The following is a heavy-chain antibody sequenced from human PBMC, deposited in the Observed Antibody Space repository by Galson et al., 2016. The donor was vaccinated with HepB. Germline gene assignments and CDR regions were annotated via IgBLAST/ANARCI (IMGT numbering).Heavy chain of an antibody. V-gene: IGHV3-53*01. CDR1: GFSVSSNY. J-gene: IGHJ5*02. D-gene: IGHD2-8*01. CDR3: ARALSVSYWFEP. CDR2: IYSRGNT. Sequence: SLRLSCAASGFSVSSNYLSWVRQVPGKGLEWVSVIYSRGNTYYADSVKGRFTLSRDSSKNTLYLQMDSLRAADTAVYFCARALSVSYWFEPWGLGTLVTISS.